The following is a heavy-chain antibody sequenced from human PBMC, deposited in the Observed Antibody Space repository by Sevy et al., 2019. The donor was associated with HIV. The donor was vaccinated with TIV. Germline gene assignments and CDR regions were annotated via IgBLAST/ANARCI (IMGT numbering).Heavy chain of an antibody. CDR2: FDPEDGET. CDR1: GYTLTELS. V-gene: IGHV1-24*01. Sequence: ASVKVSCKVSGYTLTELSMHWVRQAPGKGPEWMGRFDPEDGETIYAQKFQGRVTMTEDTSTDTAYMELSSLRSEDTAVYYCGTAREYYQDSSGYLDYWGQGTLVTVSS. J-gene: IGHJ4*02. CDR3: GTAREYYQDSSGYLDY. D-gene: IGHD3-22*01.